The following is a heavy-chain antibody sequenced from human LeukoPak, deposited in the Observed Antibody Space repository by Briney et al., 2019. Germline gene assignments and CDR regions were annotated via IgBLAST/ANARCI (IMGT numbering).Heavy chain of an antibody. CDR1: GFTFSSYA. Sequence: GRSLRLSCAASGFTFSSYAMHWVRQAPGKGLEWVAVISYDGSNKYYADSVKGRFTISRDNSKDTLYLQMNSLRAEDTAVYYCASERGSDFWSGYYDYWGQGTLVTVSS. J-gene: IGHJ4*02. CDR3: ASERGSDFWSGYYDY. V-gene: IGHV3-30-3*01. CDR2: ISYDGSNK. D-gene: IGHD3-3*01.